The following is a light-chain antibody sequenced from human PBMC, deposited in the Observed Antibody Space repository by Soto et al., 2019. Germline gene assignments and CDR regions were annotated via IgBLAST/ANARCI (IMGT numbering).Light chain of an antibody. V-gene: IGKV3-11*01. CDR1: RSISTY. J-gene: IGKJ4*01. CDR3: QQYNSWPPLT. Sequence: ETVLTQSPATLSLSPGERATLSCRASRSISTYLAWYQQKPGQAPRLLIYEALNRATGIPARFSGSGSGTDFTLTISSLEPEDFAVYYCQQYNSWPPLTFGGGTKVDIK. CDR2: EAL.